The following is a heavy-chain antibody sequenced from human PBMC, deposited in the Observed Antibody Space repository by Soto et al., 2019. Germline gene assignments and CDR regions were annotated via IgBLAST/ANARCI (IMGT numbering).Heavy chain of an antibody. D-gene: IGHD3-22*01. CDR1: GYTFTSYD. V-gene: IGHV1-8*01. CDR2: MNPNSGNT. Sequence: ASVKVSCKASGYTFTSYDINWVRQATGQGFEWMGWMNPNSGNTGYAQKFQGRVTMTRDTSITTAYMELSSLRYEDTAVYYCARIRSDSSSYYLDYWGQGTPVTVSS. J-gene: IGHJ4*02. CDR3: ARIRSDSSSYYLDY.